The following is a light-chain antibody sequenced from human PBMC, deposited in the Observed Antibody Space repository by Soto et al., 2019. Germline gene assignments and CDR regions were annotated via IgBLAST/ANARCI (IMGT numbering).Light chain of an antibody. CDR2: GAS. CDR1: QSVSSN. V-gene: IGKV3-15*01. Sequence: EIVMTQSPATLSVSPGERATLSCRASQSVSSNLACYQQKPGQAPRLLIYGASTRATGIPARFSGSGSGTEFTLTISSLQSEAFAVYYCQQYNNWPPTWTFGQGTKGEIK. CDR3: QQYNNWPPTWT. J-gene: IGKJ1*01.